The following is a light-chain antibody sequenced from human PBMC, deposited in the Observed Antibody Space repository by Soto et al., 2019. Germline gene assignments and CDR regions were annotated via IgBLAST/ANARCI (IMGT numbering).Light chain of an antibody. Sequence: EIVLTQSPGTLSLSPGERATLSCRASQSVSSSYLAWYQQKPGQAPRLLIYGASSRATGIPDRFSGSGSGTDFTLTISRVEPEDFAVYYCQQYGSSPVIFGQGTRLEIK. CDR1: QSVSSSY. V-gene: IGKV3-20*01. CDR2: GAS. J-gene: IGKJ5*01. CDR3: QQYGSSPVI.